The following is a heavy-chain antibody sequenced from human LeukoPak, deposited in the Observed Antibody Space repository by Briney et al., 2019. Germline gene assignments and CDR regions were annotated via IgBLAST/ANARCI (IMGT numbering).Heavy chain of an antibody. CDR2: ISGYNGNT. CDR3: ARASVYYSDI. CDR1: GYTFTNYG. D-gene: IGHD2/OR15-2a*01. Sequence: ASVKVSCKASGYTFTNYGISRVRQAPGQGFEWMGWISGYNGNTNYAQNLQGRVTMTTDTSTSTAYMELRSLRSDDTAVYYCARASVYYSDIWGQGTMVTVSS. V-gene: IGHV1-18*01. J-gene: IGHJ3*02.